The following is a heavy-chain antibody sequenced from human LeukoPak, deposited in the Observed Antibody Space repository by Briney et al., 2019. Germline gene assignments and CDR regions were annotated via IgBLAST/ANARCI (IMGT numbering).Heavy chain of an antibody. D-gene: IGHD3-22*01. CDR2: ISSSSSYI. CDR3: ARGTTMIVVVSIDY. J-gene: IGHJ4*02. V-gene: IGHV3-21*01. CDR1: GFTFSSYS. Sequence: GRSLRLSCAASGFTFSSYSMNWVRQAPGKGLEWVSSISSSSSYIYYADSVKGRFTISRDNAKNSLYLQMNSLRAEDTAVYYCARGTTMIVVVSIDYWGQGTLVTVSS.